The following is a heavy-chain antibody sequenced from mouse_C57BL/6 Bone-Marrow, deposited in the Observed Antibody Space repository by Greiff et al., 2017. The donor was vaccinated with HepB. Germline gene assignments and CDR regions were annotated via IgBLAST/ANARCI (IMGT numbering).Heavy chain of an antibody. CDR2: INPRNGGT. Sequence: QVQLQQPGTELVKPGASVKLSCKASGYTFTSYWMHWVKQRPGQGLEWIGNINPRNGGTNYNEKFKSKATLTVDKSSSTAYMQLSSLTSEDSAVYYGARYYGNYGGWFAYWGKGTLVTVAA. CDR3: ARYYGNYGGWFAY. D-gene: IGHD2-1*01. V-gene: IGHV1-53*01. CDR1: GYTFTSYW. J-gene: IGHJ3*01.